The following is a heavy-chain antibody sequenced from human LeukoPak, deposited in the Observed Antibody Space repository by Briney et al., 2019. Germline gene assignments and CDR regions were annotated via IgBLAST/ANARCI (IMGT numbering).Heavy chain of an antibody. J-gene: IGHJ5*02. Sequence: ASVKVSCKASGGTFISYTISWVSQAPGQGLEWMGRIIPILGIANYAQKFQARVTLSADKSTSTAYIELSRLRSEDTAVYYCARVPLVVPSATNNWFDPWGQGTLVTVSS. CDR2: IIPILGIA. CDR3: ARVPLVVPSATNNWFDP. D-gene: IGHD2-2*01. V-gene: IGHV1-69*02. CDR1: GGTFISYT.